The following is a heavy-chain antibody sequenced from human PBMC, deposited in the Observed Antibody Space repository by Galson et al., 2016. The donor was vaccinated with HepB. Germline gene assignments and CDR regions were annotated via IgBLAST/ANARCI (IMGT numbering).Heavy chain of an antibody. J-gene: IGHJ5*01. CDR1: GGTFNGYY. CDR2: INHSGNT. Sequence: SETLSLTCAVFGGTFNGYYWTWIRQSPGKGLEWIGEINHSGNTNYDPSLKSRVNLSVDMSKKQFTLELTSVTAADTGIYYCAGGTYYDSATRFDSWGQGTPVTVAS. D-gene: IGHD3-3*01. CDR3: AGGTYYDSATRFDS. V-gene: IGHV4-34*01.